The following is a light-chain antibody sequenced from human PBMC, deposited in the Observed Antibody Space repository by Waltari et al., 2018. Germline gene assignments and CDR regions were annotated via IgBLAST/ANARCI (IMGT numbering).Light chain of an antibody. CDR3: SSYAGSNNVV. V-gene: IGLV2-8*01. J-gene: IGLJ2*01. CDR2: EVS. Sequence: QSALTQPPSASGSPGQSVTISCTGTSSDVGGHNYVSWYQQHPGKAPKLMIYEVSKRPSGVPDRCSGSKSGNTASLTVSGLQAEDEADYYCSSYAGSNNVVFGGGTKLTVL. CDR1: SSDVGGHNY.